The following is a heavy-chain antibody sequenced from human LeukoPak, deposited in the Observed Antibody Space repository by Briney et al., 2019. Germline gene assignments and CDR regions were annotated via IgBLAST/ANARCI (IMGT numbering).Heavy chain of an antibody. CDR3: ARDQEGFDY. CDR1: GYTFTSNY. V-gene: IGHV1-46*01. CDR2: IYPRDGST. Sequence: ASVEVSCTASGYTFTSNYIHWVRQAPGQGLEWMGMIYPRDGSTSYAQKFQGRVTVTRDTSTSTVHMELSGLRSEDTAVYYCARDQEGFDYWGQGTLVTVSS. J-gene: IGHJ4*02.